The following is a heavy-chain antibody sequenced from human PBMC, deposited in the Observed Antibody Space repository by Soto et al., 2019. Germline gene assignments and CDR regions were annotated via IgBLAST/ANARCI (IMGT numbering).Heavy chain of an antibody. V-gene: IGHV3-53*01. CDR2: IYSGGST. D-gene: IGHD3-3*01. CDR1: GFTVSSNY. CDR3: ARERVAIFGVVTQGDAFDI. J-gene: IGHJ3*02. Sequence: PGGSLRLSCAASGFTVSSNYMSWVRQAPGKGLEWVSVIYSGGSTYYADSVKGRFTISRDNSKNTLYLQMNSLRAEDTAVYYCARERVAIFGVVTQGDAFDIWGQGTMVTVSS.